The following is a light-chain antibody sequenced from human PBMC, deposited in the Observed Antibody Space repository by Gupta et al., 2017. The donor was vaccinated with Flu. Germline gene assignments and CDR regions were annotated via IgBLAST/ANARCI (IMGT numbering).Light chain of an antibody. CDR3: QEWETRACI. CDR1: NLGGRD. J-gene: IGLJ2*01. Sequence: SYELTQPPSLSVSPGQTATITCSGNNLGGRDATWYQQKPGQSPVLVIYLDNRRPSGISERFYASKSGFKANLNISETQPEDESYEYCQEWETRACIFGGGTKLTVL. V-gene: IGLV3-1*01. CDR2: LDN.